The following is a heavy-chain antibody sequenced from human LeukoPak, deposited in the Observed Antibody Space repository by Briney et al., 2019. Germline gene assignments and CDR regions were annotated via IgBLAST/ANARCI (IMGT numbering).Heavy chain of an antibody. CDR1: GFTFSSYA. CDR2: ISGSGGST. CDR3: AKDIGKDDFWSGYYYNWFDP. J-gene: IGHJ5*02. D-gene: IGHD3-3*01. Sequence: PGGSLRLSCAAPGFTFSSYAMSWVRQAPGKGLEWVSAISGSGGSTYYADSVKGRFTISRDNSKNTLYLQMNSLRAEDTAVYYCAKDIGKDDFWSGYYYNWFDPWGQGTLVTGSS. V-gene: IGHV3-23*01.